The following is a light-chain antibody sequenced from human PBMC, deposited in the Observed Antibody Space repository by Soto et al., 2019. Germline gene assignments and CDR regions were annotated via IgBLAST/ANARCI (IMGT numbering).Light chain of an antibody. CDR2: EIS. J-gene: IGLJ1*01. CDR3: ASYTSSGTDV. V-gene: IGLV2-14*01. CDR1: SSDVGYYNY. Sequence: QSALTQPASVSRSPGQSMTVSCTGSSSDVGYYNYVSWYQHHPGKAPKLLIFEISRRPSWTSSRFSGSRSGYTASLTISGLQAEDEADYYCASYTSSGTDVFGPGTKVTVL.